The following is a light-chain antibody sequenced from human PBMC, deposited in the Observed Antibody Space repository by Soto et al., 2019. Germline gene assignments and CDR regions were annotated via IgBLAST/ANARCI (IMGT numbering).Light chain of an antibody. CDR1: QSLLYSSNNKTY. V-gene: IGKV4-1*01. CDR3: QQYYSDFFT. CDR2: WAS. J-gene: IGKJ2*01. Sequence: DIVMTQSPDSLTVSLGERATINCKSSQSLLYSSNNKTYLAWYQRRPGQSYKMLIFWASARESGVPDRFAGSGSETDFTLTISSLQAEDAAVYYCQQYYSDFFTFGQGTRLEIK.